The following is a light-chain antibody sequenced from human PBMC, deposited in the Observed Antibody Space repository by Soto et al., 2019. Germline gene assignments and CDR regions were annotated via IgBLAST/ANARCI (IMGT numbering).Light chain of an antibody. J-gene: IGLJ2*01. CDR2: GNN. CDR1: SSNIGAGYD. V-gene: IGLV1-40*01. Sequence: QAVVTQPPSLSGAPGQRVTISCTGSSSNIGAGYDVHWYQQFPGTAPKLLIYGNNNRPSGVPDRFSGSKSGTSASLAITGLQADDEADYHCQAFDSSLSGVAFGGGTKVTVL. CDR3: QAFDSSLSGVA.